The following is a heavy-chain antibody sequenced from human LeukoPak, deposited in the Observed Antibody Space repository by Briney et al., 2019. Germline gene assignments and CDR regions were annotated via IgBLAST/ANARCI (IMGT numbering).Heavy chain of an antibody. CDR2: IYPGDSDT. CDR1: GYSFTSYW. Sequence: GESLKLSCTGSGYSFTSYWIGWVRQMPGKGLEWMGIIYPGDSDTRYSPSFQDQVPISADKSISNAYLQWSSLKASDTAMYYCASPDYYDSSGYAPGVGYWGQGTLVTVSS. CDR3: ASPDYYDSSGYAPGVGY. D-gene: IGHD3-22*01. J-gene: IGHJ4*02. V-gene: IGHV5-51*03.